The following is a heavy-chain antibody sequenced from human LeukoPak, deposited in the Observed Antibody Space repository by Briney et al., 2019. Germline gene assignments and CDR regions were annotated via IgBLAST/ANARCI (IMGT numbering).Heavy chain of an antibody. V-gene: IGHV3-11*01. J-gene: IGHJ4*02. CDR3: ARMEAGNDY. Sequence: GGSLRLSCAASGFTFSDYYMSWTRPAPGKGLEWVSYISSRGSTIYYADSVKGRVTLSSDNAKTSLYLQMHSLRAEETAVYYCARMEAGNDYWGQGTLVTVSS. D-gene: IGHD1-1*01. CDR2: ISSRGSTI. CDR1: GFTFSDYY.